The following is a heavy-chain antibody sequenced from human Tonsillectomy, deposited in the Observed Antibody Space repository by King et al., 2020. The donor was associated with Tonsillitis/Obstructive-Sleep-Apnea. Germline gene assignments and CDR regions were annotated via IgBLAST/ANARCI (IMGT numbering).Heavy chain of an antibody. CDR1: GYSFTSYW. CDR2: IYPGDSDT. V-gene: IGHV5-51*03. J-gene: IGHJ4*02. Sequence: VQLVESGAEVKKPGESLKISCKGSGYSFTSYWIGWVRQMPGKGLEWMGIIYPGDSDTRYSPSFQGQVTISADKSISTAYLQWSSLKASDTAMYYCARAQNSMYFDYFDYWAREPWSPSPQ. CDR3: ARAQNSMYFDYFDY. D-gene: IGHD2-8*01.